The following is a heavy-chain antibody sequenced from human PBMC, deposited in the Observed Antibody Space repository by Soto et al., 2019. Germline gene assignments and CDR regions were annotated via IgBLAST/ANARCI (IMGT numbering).Heavy chain of an antibody. CDR2: NNPNSGGT. D-gene: IGHD6-6*01. CDR3: ARDLGSSGDYGMDV. Sequence: QVQLVQSGAEVKKPGASVKVSCKASGYTFTGYYMHWVRQAPGQGFEWMGWNNPNSGGTNYAQKFQGWITRTRDTSISRAYMELSRLRSDDTAVYYCARDLGSSGDYGMDVCGQGTTVTVSS. V-gene: IGHV1-2*04. J-gene: IGHJ6*02. CDR1: GYTFTGYY.